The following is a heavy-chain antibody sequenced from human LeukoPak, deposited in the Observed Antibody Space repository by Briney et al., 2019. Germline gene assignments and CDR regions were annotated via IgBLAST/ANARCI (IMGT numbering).Heavy chain of an antibody. CDR2: IYSGGGT. CDR1: GFTVSSNY. Sequence: PGGSLRLSCAASGFTVSSNYMTWVRQAPGRGLDWVSVIYSGGGTYYADSVKGRFTISRDNSKNTLYLQMNSLRAEDTAVYYCAKVYYDFWSGYWEPFDYWGQGTLVTVSS. V-gene: IGHV3-53*01. D-gene: IGHD3-3*01. CDR3: AKVYYDFWSGYWEPFDY. J-gene: IGHJ4*02.